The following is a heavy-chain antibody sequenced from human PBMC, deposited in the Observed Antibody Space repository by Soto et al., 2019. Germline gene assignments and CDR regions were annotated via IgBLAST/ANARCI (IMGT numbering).Heavy chain of an antibody. J-gene: IGHJ4*02. CDR1: GFTFTNYA. D-gene: IGHD7-27*01. Sequence: EVQMLESGGDLIQPGGALRLSCAVSGFTFTNYAMSWVRHTSGKGLEWVPSIDGSGKTTYYAASVKGRFTISRDNSRNLLFLQMNSLRAEDTAIYYCAKYAGLSPGVRFHFDYWGQGSLVSVSS. CDR3: AKYAGLSPGVRFHFDY. CDR2: IDGSGKTT. V-gene: IGHV3-23*05.